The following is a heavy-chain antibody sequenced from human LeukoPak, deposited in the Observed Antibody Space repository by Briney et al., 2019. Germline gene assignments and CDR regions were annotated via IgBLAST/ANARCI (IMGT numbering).Heavy chain of an antibody. CDR1: GYTLTELS. J-gene: IGHJ4*02. CDR3: ATDLKYYDSSGSN. CDR2: FDPEDGET. D-gene: IGHD3-22*01. Sequence: ASVKVSCKVSGYTLTELSMHWVRQAPGKGLEWMGSFDPEDGETIYAQKFQGRVTMTEDTSTDTAYMELSSLRSEDTAVYYCATDLKYYDSSGSNWGQGTLVTVSS. V-gene: IGHV1-24*01.